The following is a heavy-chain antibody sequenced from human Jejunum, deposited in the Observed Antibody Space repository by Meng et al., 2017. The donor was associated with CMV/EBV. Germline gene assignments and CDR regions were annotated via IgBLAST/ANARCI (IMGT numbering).Heavy chain of an antibody. J-gene: IGHJ5*02. CDR1: GFTFTSYS. CDR2: ISGSSTYI. D-gene: IGHD4-17*01. V-gene: IGHV3-21*01. CDR3: ARAIDYGDPNWFDT. Sequence: SGFTFTSYSITWVRQAPGKGLEWLSYISGSSTYIYHADSVKGRFTISRDNARNSVYLQMNGLRAEDAAVYYCARAIDYGDPNWFDTWGQGTLVTVSS.